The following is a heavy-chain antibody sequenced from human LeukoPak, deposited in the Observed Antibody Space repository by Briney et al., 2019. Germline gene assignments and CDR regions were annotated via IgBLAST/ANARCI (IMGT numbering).Heavy chain of an antibody. CDR3: ARGSHRLYDYVWGTYESKDY. V-gene: IGHV1-18*01. D-gene: IGHD3-16*01. J-gene: IGHJ4*02. Sequence: GASVKVSCKASGYTFTSYGNSWVRQAPGQGLEWMGWISGYNANTNYVQKFQGRVTMTTDTSTHTAYMELRSLRSDDTAVYYCARGSHRLYDYVWGTYESKDYWGQGTLVTVSS. CDR1: GYTFTSYG. CDR2: ISGYNANT.